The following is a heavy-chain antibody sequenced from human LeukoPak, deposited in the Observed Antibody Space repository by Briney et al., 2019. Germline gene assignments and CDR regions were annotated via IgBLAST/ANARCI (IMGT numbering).Heavy chain of an antibody. CDR3: ARDDGYNYFDY. CDR2: IKQDGSET. J-gene: IGHJ4*02. V-gene: IGHV3-7*01. Sequence: GGSLRLSCAASGFTFTSYWMSWVRQAPGKGLEWVANIKQDGSETLYVDSVRGRFTISRDNAKNSLYLQMSSLRAEDTAVYYCARDDGYNYFDYWGQGTLVTVSS. D-gene: IGHD5-24*01. CDR1: GFTFTSYW.